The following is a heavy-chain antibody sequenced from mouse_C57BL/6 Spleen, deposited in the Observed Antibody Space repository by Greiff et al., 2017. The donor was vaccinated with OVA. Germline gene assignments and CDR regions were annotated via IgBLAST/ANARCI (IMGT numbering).Heavy chain of an antibody. D-gene: IGHD2-12*01. V-gene: IGHV5-4*03. CDR1: GFTFSSYA. CDR2: ISDGGSYT. J-gene: IGHJ2*01. Sequence: EVNVVESGGGLVKPGGSLKLSCAASGFTFSSYAMSWVRQTPEKRLEWVATISDGGSYTYYPDNVKGRFTISRDNAKNNLYLQMSHLKSEDTAMYYCARGSDDGGFDYWGQGTTLTVSS. CDR3: ARGSDDGGFDY.